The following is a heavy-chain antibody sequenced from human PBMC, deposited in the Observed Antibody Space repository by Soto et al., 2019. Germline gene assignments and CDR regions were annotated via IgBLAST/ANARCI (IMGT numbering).Heavy chain of an antibody. CDR1: GGSISSYY. CDR3: ARVLFGRGNWFDP. J-gene: IGHJ5*02. D-gene: IGHD3-3*01. CDR2: IYYSGST. Sequence: SETLSLTCTVSGGSISSYYWSWIRQPPGKGLEWIGYIYYSGSTDYNPSLKSRVTISVDTSKNQFSLKLSSVTAADTAVYYCARVLFGRGNWFDPWGQGTLVTVS. V-gene: IGHV4-59*01.